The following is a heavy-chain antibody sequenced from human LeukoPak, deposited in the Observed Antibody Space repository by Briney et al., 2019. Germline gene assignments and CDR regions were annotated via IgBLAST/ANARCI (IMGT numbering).Heavy chain of an antibody. CDR1: GFTFDDYA. Sequence: GGSLRLSCAASGFTFDDYAMHWVRQAPGKGLEWVSGISWNSGSIGYADSVKGRFTISRDNAKNSLYLQMNGLRAEDTALYYCAKDPSRYSSGWYGDWGQGTLVTVSS. J-gene: IGHJ4*02. CDR3: AKDPSRYSSGWYGD. D-gene: IGHD6-19*01. V-gene: IGHV3-9*01. CDR2: ISWNSGSI.